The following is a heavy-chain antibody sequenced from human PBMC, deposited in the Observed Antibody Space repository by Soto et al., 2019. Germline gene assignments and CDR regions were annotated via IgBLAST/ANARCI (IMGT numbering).Heavy chain of an antibody. CDR3: ARSRTRDFWSGYKTPYYFDY. Sequence: SETLSLTCAVYGGSFSGYYWSWIRQPPGKGLERIGEINHSGSTNYNPSLKSRVTISVDTSKNQFSLKLSSVTAADTAVYYCARSRTRDFWSGYKTPYYFDYWGQGTLVTVSS. J-gene: IGHJ4*02. D-gene: IGHD3-3*01. CDR1: GGSFSGYY. V-gene: IGHV4-34*01. CDR2: INHSGST.